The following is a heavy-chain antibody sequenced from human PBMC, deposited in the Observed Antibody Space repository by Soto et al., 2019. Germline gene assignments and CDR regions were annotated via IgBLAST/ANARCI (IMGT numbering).Heavy chain of an antibody. CDR1: GGSFTSNNW. J-gene: IGHJ4*02. V-gene: IGHV4-4*02. CDR3: ASRDPGTSVDY. D-gene: IGHD1-7*01. CDR2: IYRTGST. Sequence: LSLTCAVSGGSFTSNNWWTWVRQPPGLGLEWIGEIYRTGSTNYNPSLKSRVTISLDKSENQFSLKVTSLTAADTAVYYCASRDPGTSVDYWGQGTLVTVSS.